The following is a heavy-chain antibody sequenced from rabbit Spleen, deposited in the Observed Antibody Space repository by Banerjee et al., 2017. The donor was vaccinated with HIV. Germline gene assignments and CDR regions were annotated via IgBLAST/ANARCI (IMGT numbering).Heavy chain of an antibody. J-gene: IGHJ4*01. D-gene: IGHD1-1*01. V-gene: IGHV1S40*01. CDR1: GFSLSSNDY. CDR2: INVITGKA. Sequence: QSLEESGGGLVQPEGSLALTCKASGFSLSSNDYICWVRQAPGKGLEWIACINVITGKAVYASWAQGRSTFSKTASTAVTLQMTSRPVADTVTFCGARDWTDVIRYDLWGPGTLVPVS. CDR3: ARDWTDVIRYDL.